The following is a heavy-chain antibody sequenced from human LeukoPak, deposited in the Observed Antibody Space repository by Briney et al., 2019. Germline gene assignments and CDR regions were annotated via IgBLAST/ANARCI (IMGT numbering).Heavy chain of an antibody. J-gene: IGHJ4*02. CDR1: GFTFSSYG. CDR2: ISGSGGST. V-gene: IGHV3-23*01. Sequence: GGSLRLSCAASGFTFSSYGMSWVRQAPGKGLEWVSAISGSGGSTYYADSVKGRFTISRDNSKNTLYLQMNSLRAEDTAVYYCARDKIVGPTSLDYWGQGTLVSVSS. CDR3: ARDKIVGPTSLDY. D-gene: IGHD1-26*01.